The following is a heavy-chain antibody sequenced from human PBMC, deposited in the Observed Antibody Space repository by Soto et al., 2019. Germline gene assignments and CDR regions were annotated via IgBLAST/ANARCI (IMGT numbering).Heavy chain of an antibody. Sequence: GGSLRLSCAASGFTFSSYAMSWVRQAPGKGLEWVSAISGSGGSTYYADSVKGRFTISRDNSKNTLYLQMNSLRAEDTAVYYCAKALGYCTNGVCYRLYGIEYWGQGTLVTVSS. CDR1: GFTFSSYA. V-gene: IGHV3-23*01. CDR3: AKALGYCTNGVCYRLYGIEY. J-gene: IGHJ4*02. CDR2: ISGSGGST. D-gene: IGHD2-8*01.